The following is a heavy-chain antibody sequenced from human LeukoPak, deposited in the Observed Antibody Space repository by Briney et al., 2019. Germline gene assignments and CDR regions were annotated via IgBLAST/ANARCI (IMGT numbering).Heavy chain of an antibody. CDR1: GHTLAELS. V-gene: IGHV1-24*01. D-gene: IGHD5-12*01. Sequence: GASVKVSCKISGHTLAELSMHWVRQGPGKGLDWMGGFDPESGKTIYAEKFQGRVSMTEDTSTDTAYMELNSLSSEDTAIYYCATNTYNGYAIDSWGQGTPVTVSS. CDR2: FDPESGKT. J-gene: IGHJ4*02. CDR3: ATNTYNGYAIDS.